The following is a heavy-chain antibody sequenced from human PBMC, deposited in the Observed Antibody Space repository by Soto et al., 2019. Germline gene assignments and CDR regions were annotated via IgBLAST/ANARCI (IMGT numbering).Heavy chain of an antibody. Sequence: EVQLLESGGGLVQPGGSLRLSCAASGFTFSSYAMSWVRQAPGKGLEWVSAISGSGGSTYYADSVKGRFTISRDNSKNTLYLQINSLRAEDTAVYYCATGSKGDIVVVVAVIDFDYWGQGTLVTVSS. CDR2: ISGSGGST. D-gene: IGHD2-15*01. V-gene: IGHV3-23*01. J-gene: IGHJ4*02. CDR1: GFTFSSYA. CDR3: ATGSKGDIVVVVAVIDFDY.